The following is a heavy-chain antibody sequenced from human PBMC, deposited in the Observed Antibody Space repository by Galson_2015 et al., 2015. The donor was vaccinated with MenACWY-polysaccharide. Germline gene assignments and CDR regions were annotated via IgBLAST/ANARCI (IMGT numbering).Heavy chain of an antibody. D-gene: IGHD6-13*01. Sequence: SLRLSFAASGFSFRAYGMSWVRQAPGRGLEWVSGSGSGGGLYYADSVKGRFTVSRDNSKNTLYLQMNNLRAEDTVVYYCAKVGPRSSWTMGLDYWGQGTLITVSS. CDR2: SGSGGGL. CDR3: AKVGPRSSWTMGLDY. CDR1: GFSFRAYG. V-gene: IGHV3-23*01. J-gene: IGHJ4*02.